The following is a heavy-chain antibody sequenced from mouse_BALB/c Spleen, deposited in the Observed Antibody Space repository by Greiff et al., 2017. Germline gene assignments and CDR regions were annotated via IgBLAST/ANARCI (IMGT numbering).Heavy chain of an antibody. J-gene: IGHJ1*01. V-gene: IGHV5-6-5*01. CDR1: GFTFSSYA. Sequence: EVMLVESGGGLVKPGGSLKLSCAASGFTFSSYAMSWVRQTPEKRLEWVASISSGGSTYYPDSVKGRFTISRDNARNILYLQMSSLRSEDTAMYYCAREYYYGSSYDGYFDVWGAGTTVTVSS. D-gene: IGHD1-1*01. CDR3: AREYYYGSSYDGYFDV. CDR2: ISSGGST.